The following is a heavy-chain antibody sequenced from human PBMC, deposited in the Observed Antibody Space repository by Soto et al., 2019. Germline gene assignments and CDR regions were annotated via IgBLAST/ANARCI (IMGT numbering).Heavy chain of an antibody. D-gene: IGHD3-16*01. CDR3: ARDVLYPSPRYYYYGMDV. Sequence: QVQLQESGPGLVKPSETLSLTCTVSGGSISSYYWSWIRQPPGKGLEWIGYIYYSGSTNYNPSLKSRVTISVDTSTNQFSLKLSSVTAADTAVYYCARDVLYPSPRYYYYGMDVWGQGTTVTVSS. CDR1: GGSISSYY. V-gene: IGHV4-59*01. J-gene: IGHJ6*02. CDR2: IYYSGST.